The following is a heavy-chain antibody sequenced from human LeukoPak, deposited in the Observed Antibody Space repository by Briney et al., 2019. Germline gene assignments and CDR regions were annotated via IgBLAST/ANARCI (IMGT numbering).Heavy chain of an antibody. CDR2: ISSSSNYI. CDR3: ARTVAGNYFDY. D-gene: IGHD6-19*01. CDR1: GFTFSDYY. V-gene: IGHV3-11*06. Sequence: GGSLRLSCAASGFTFSDYYMSWIRQAPGKGLEWVSSISSSSNYIHYADSLKGRFTISRDNVKNSLYLQMNSLRAEDTAVYYCARTVAGNYFDYWGQGTLVTVSS. J-gene: IGHJ4*02.